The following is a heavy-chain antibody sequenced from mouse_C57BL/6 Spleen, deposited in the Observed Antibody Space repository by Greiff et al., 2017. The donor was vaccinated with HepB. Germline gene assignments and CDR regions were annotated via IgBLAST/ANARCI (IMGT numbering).Heavy chain of an antibody. V-gene: IGHV3-6*01. CDR2: ISYDGSN. CDR3: ARECYLTYYYAMDY. J-gene: IGHJ4*01. Sequence: EVKLQESGPGLVKPSQSLSLTCSVTGYSITSGYYWTWIRQFPGNKLEWMGYISYDGSNNYNPSLKNRISITRDTSKNQFFLKLNSVTTEDTATYYCARECYLTYYYAMDYWGQGTSVTVSS. D-gene: IGHD1-1*01. CDR1: GYSITSGYY.